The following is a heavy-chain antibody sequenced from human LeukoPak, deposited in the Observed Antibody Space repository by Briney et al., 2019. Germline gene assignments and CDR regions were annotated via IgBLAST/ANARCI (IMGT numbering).Heavy chain of an antibody. V-gene: IGHV1-69*04. CDR1: GGTFSSYA. D-gene: IGHD1-26*01. CDR3: ARDRPEWELAAFDI. CDR2: IIPILGIA. Sequence: SVKVSCKASGGTFSSYAISWVRQAPGQGLEWMGRIIPILGIANYAQKFQGRVTITADKSTSTAYMELSSLRSEDTAVYYCARDRPEWELAAFDIWGQGTMVTVSS. J-gene: IGHJ3*02.